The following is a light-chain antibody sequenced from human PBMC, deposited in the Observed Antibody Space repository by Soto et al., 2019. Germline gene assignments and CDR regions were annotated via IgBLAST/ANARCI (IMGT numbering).Light chain of an antibody. J-gene: IGKJ2*01. CDR2: GAS. CDR3: HQYDDGPYT. Sequence: EIVMTQSPATLSVSPGERATLSCTASQRVSSNLAWYQQKPGQAPRLLIYGASTRATGIPVRFSGSGSGTEFTLTISSVQSEDFAVYYCHQYDDGPYTFGQGTKVDIK. CDR1: QRVSSN. V-gene: IGKV3-15*01.